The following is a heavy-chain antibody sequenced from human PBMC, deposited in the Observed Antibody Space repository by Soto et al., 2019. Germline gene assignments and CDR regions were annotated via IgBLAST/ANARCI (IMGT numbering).Heavy chain of an antibody. V-gene: IGHV4-4*02. CDR3: ARDALQYYDSDGRHAG. CDR2: IYHSGST. CDR1: GGSISSSNW. J-gene: IGHJ4*02. Sequence: SETLSLTCAVSGGSISSSNWWSWVRQPPGKGLEWIGEIYHSGSTNYNPSLKSRVTISVDKSKNQFSLKLSSVTAEDTAIYYCARDALQYYDSDGRHAGWGPGTLVTVSS. D-gene: IGHD3-16*01.